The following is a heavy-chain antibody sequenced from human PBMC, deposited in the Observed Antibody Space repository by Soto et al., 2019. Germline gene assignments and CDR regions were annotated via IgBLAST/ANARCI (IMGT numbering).Heavy chain of an antibody. CDR1: GFTFSSYW. Sequence: GSLRLSCAASGFTFSSYWMHWVRQAPGKGLVWVSRINSDGSSTNYADSVKGRFTISRDNAKNTLYLQMNSLRAEDTAVYYCASHTGYSSGWAFDYWGQGTLVTVSS. V-gene: IGHV3-74*01. CDR2: INSDGSST. J-gene: IGHJ4*02. CDR3: ASHTGYSSGWAFDY. D-gene: IGHD6-19*01.